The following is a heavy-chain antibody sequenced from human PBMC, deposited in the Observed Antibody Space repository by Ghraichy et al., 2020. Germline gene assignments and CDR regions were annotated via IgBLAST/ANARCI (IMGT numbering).Heavy chain of an antibody. Sequence: GSLRLSCAASGFILSDSYMSWIRQAPGKGLEWISYISPTSNYKNYAESVRGRFTISKNNPMNSVYLQMNNLRAEDTAVYFCARVPVRFGESLHHFDYWGQGALVTVSS. D-gene: IGHD3-10*01. J-gene: IGHJ4*02. V-gene: IGHV3-11*06. CDR1: GFILSDSY. CDR3: ARVPVRFGESLHHFDY. CDR2: ISPTSNYK.